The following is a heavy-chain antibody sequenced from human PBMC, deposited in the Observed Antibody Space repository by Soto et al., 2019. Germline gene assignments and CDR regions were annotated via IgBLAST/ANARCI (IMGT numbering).Heavy chain of an antibody. CDR3: AGDAEQWLDSYYFDY. J-gene: IGHJ4*02. D-gene: IGHD6-19*01. V-gene: IGHV1-2*04. CDR1: GYTFTGYY. Sequence: ASVKVSCKASGYTFTGYYMHWVRQAPGQGLEWMGWINPNSGGTNYAQKFQGWVTMTRDTSISTAYMELSRLRSDDTAVYYCAGDAEQWLDSYYFDYWGQGTQVTVSS. CDR2: INPNSGGT.